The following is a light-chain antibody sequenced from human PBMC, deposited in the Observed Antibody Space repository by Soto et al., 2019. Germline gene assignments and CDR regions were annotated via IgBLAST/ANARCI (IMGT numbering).Light chain of an antibody. Sequence: EIVMTQSPATLSVSPGERATLSCRASESVSGNLAWYQQKPGQAPRLLIYDTASRATAIPARFSGSGSGTEFTITIRSLQSEDCAVYYCQQYSKWPTFGQGTRLEI. CDR1: ESVSGN. J-gene: IGKJ5*01. CDR2: DTA. CDR3: QQYSKWPT. V-gene: IGKV3-15*01.